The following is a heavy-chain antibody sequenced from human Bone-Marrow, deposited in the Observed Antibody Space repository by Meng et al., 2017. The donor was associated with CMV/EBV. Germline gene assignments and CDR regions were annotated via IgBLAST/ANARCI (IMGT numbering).Heavy chain of an antibody. Sequence: GESLKISCAASGFTFSSYGMHWVRQAPGKGLEWVAFIRYDGSNKYYADSVKGRFTISRDNSKNTLYLQMNSLRAEDTAVYYCAKDEGVGSSFWFDNWGQGTLVTVSS. CDR1: GFTFSSYG. CDR3: AKDEGVGSSFWFDN. J-gene: IGHJ4*02. D-gene: IGHD6-13*01. CDR2: IRYDGSNK. V-gene: IGHV3-30*02.